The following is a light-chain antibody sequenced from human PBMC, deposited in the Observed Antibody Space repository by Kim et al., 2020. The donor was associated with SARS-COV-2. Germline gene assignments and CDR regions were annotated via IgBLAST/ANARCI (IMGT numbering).Light chain of an antibody. CDR1: SLRSYY. J-gene: IGLJ2*01. V-gene: IGLV3-19*01. CDR3: NSRDSSDNHVL. Sequence: SSELTQDPVVSVALGQTVRITCQGDSLRSYYATWYQQKPRQAPLLVIYGKNNRPSGIPDRFSGSSSGSTASLTITGAQAEDEADYYCNSRDSSDNHVLFGGGTQLTVL. CDR2: GKN.